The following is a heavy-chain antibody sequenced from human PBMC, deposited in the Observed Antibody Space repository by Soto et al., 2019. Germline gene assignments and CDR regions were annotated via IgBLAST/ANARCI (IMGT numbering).Heavy chain of an antibody. J-gene: IGHJ4*02. CDR2: ISWNSGSI. CDR1: GFTFDDYA. V-gene: IGHV3-9*01. D-gene: IGHD3-10*01. Sequence: GGSLRLSCAASGFTFDDYAMHWVRQAPGKGLEWVSGISWNSGSIGYADSVKGRFTISRDNAKNSLYLQMNSLRAEDTALYYCAKDIGNYGSGDFDYWGQGTLVTVSS. CDR3: AKDIGNYGSGDFDY.